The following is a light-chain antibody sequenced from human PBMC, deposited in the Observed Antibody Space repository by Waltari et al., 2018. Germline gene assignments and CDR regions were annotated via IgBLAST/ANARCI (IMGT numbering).Light chain of an antibody. CDR1: ENVGYT. J-gene: IGKJ4*01. Sequence: EIVLTQSPGTLSLSPGERATLSCGASENVGYTLLAWYQQKRGQPPRLLIFGASTRATGIPDRFSGSGSGTDFTLTISSLQSEDFAVYYCQQYNNWPPLTFGGGTKVEIK. CDR3: QQYNNWPPLT. V-gene: IGKV3D-15*01. CDR2: GAS.